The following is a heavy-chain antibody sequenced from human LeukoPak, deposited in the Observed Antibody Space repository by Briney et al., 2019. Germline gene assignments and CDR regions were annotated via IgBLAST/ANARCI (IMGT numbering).Heavy chain of an antibody. J-gene: IGHJ4*02. D-gene: IGHD6-19*01. CDR3: ARVRGIAVAGPASIYFDY. V-gene: IGHV3-7*01. Sequence: AGGSLRLSCAASGFTFSSYWMSWVRQAPGKGLEWVANIKEDGSEKYYVDSVKGRFTISRDNAKNSLYLQMNSLRAEDTAVYYCARVRGIAVAGPASIYFDYWGQGTLVTVSS. CDR2: IKEDGSEK. CDR1: GFTFSSYW.